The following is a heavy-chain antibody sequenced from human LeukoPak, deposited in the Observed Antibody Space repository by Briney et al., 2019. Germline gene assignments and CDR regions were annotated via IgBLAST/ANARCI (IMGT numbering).Heavy chain of an antibody. CDR3: ARACGGDDSSGWYEFDY. V-gene: IGHV1-8*01. J-gene: IGHJ4*02. Sequence: ASVKVSCKASGYTFTSYDINWVRQATGQGLEWMGWMNPNSGNTGYAQKFQGRVTMTRNTSISTAYMELSSLRSEDTAVYYCARACGGDDSSGWYEFDYWGQGTLVTVSS. CDR1: GYTFTSYD. CDR2: MNPNSGNT. D-gene: IGHD6-19*01.